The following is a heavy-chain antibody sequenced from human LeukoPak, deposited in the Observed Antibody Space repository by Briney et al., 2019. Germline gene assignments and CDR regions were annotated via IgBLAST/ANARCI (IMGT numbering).Heavy chain of an antibody. CDR3: ARGKEQQLYAFDI. CDR1: GFTFSSYG. J-gene: IGHJ3*02. CDR2: IWFDGSYK. Sequence: GRSLILSCAASGFTFSSYGMHWVRQAPGKGLEWVAVIWFDGSYKYYGDSVKGRFTISRDNSKNTLYLQMDSLSAEDTAVYYCARGKEQQLYAFDIWGQGTMVTVSS. D-gene: IGHD6-13*01. V-gene: IGHV3-33*01.